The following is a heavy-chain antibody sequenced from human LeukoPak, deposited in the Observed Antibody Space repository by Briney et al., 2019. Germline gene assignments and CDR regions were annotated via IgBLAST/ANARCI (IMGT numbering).Heavy chain of an antibody. CDR2: IRSKAYGGTT. Sequence: GGSLRLSCTASGFTFGDYAMSWFRQAPGKGLEWVGFIRSKAYGGTTEYAASVKGRFTISRDDSKSIAYLQMNSLRAEDTAVYFCARDKDFGAYPRDFGMDVWGQGTTVTVSS. CDR1: GFTFGDYA. J-gene: IGHJ6*02. D-gene: IGHD4/OR15-4a*01. V-gene: IGHV3-49*03. CDR3: ARDKDFGAYPRDFGMDV.